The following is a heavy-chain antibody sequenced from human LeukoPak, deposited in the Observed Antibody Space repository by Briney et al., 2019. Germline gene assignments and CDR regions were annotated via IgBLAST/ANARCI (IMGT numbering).Heavy chain of an antibody. CDR1: GGSISSYY. D-gene: IGHD1-7*01. Sequence: KPSETLSLTCTVSGGSISSYYWSWIRQPAGKGLEWIGRIYTSGSTNYNPSLKSRVTMSVDTSKNQFSLKLSSVTAADTAVYYCARKGITGTKGWFDPWGQGTLVTVSS. CDR3: ARKGITGTKGWFDP. V-gene: IGHV4-4*07. J-gene: IGHJ5*02. CDR2: IYTSGST.